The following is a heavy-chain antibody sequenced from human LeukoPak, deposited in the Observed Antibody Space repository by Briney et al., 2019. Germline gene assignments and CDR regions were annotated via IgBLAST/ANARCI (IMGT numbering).Heavy chain of an antibody. CDR1: GGSISSYY. V-gene: IGHV4-59*12. CDR3: ARESPVRGVMN. J-gene: IGHJ4*02. D-gene: IGHD3-10*01. Sequence: PSETLSLTCTVSGGSISSYYWSWIRQPPGKGLEWIGYIYYSGSTNYNPSLKCRVTISVDTSKNQFSLKLSSVTAADTAVYYCARESPVRGVMNWGQGTLVTVSS. CDR2: IYYSGST.